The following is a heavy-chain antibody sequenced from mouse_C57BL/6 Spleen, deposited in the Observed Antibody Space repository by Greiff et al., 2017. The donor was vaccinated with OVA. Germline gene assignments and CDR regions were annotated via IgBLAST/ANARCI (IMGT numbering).Heavy chain of an antibody. CDR1: GYAFSSSW. J-gene: IGHJ2*01. V-gene: IGHV1-82*01. D-gene: IGHD1-3*01. CDR3: ARYNYSNYFDY. CDR2: IYPGDGDT. Sequence: QVQLKESGPELVKPGASVKISCKASGYAFSSSWMNWVKQRPGTGLEWIGRIYPGDGDTNYTGKFKGKATLTADKSSSTAYMQLSSLTSEDSAVYFCARYNYSNYFDYWGQGTTLTFSS.